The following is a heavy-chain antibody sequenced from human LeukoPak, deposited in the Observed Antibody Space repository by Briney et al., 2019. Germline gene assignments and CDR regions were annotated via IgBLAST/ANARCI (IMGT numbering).Heavy chain of an antibody. CDR2: IYYSGST. V-gene: IGHV4-39*01. Sequence: SETLSLTCTVSGGSISSSSYYWGWIRQPPGKGLEWIGSIYYSGSTYYNPSLKSRVTISVDTSKNQFSLKLSSVTAADTAVYYCARHIADHPYYYYYMDVWGKGTMVTVSS. D-gene: IGHD6-13*01. J-gene: IGHJ6*03. CDR3: ARHIADHPYYYYYMDV. CDR1: GGSISSSSYY.